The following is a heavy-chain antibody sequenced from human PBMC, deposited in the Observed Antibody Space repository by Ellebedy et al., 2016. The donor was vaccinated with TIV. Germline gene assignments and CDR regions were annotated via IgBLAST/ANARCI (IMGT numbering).Heavy chain of an antibody. CDR1: GGSISSRSYY. Sequence: SETLSLXXTVSGGSISSRSYYWGWIRRPPGKGLEWIASMYNSGSSYINPSLKSRVTISVDTSKNQFSLKLSSVTAADTAVYYCARMDYFGSGTSFDYWGQGTLVTVSS. V-gene: IGHV4-39*07. J-gene: IGHJ4*02. CDR2: MYNSGSS. CDR3: ARMDYFGSGTSFDY. D-gene: IGHD3-10*01.